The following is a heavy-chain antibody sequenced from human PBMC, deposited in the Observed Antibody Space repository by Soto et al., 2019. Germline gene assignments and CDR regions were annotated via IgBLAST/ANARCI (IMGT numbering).Heavy chain of an antibody. D-gene: IGHD1-26*01. CDR3: GSPVAGATLNTYYTYCSAV. CDR2: TIPLFGLT. CDR1: GVSLNNFA. Sequence: QAQLMQSGAEVKKPGSSVKVSCRASGVSLNNFAFCWVRQAPGQGLEWIGGTIPLFGLTNYAQKFQGKVTLTADESSSTVYMQMTDLASEDTAVYYCGSPVAGATLNTYYTYCSAVWGQGTTVTV. J-gene: IGHJ6*02. V-gene: IGHV1-69*01.